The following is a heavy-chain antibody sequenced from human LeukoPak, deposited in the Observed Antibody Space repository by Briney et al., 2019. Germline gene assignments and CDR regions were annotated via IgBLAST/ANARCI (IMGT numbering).Heavy chain of an antibody. CDR1: GYTFTSYD. CDR2: MNPNSGNT. D-gene: IGHD3-3*01. J-gene: IGHJ5*02. V-gene: IGHV1-8*01. Sequence: GASVKVSCKASGYTFTSYDINWVRQATGQGLEWMGWMNPNSGNTDYAQKLQGRVTMTTDTSTSTAYMELRSLRSDDTAVYYCARGRETYYDFWSGYYTPSRWFDPWGQGTLVTVSS. CDR3: ARGRETYYDFWSGYYTPSRWFDP.